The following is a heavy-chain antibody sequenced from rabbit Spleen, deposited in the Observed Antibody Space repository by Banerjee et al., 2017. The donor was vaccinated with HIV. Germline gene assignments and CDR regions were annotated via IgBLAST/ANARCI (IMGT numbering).Heavy chain of an antibody. CDR2: IDTGSSGFT. Sequence: QEQLVESGGGLVQPGASLTLTCTASGVSFSSNYYMCWVRQAPGKGLEWIACIDTGSSGFTYFASWAKGRFTCSKTSSTTVTLQMTSLTAADTATYFCARDTGSSFSSYGMDLWGQGTLVTVS. CDR1: GVSFSSNYY. V-gene: IGHV1S45*01. J-gene: IGHJ3*01. D-gene: IGHD8-1*01. CDR3: ARDTGSSFSSYGMDL.